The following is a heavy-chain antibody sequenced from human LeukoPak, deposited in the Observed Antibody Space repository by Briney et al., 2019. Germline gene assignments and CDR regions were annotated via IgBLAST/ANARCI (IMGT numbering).Heavy chain of an antibody. CDR2: IYTSGST. CDR1: GGSISSYY. D-gene: IGHD6-13*01. V-gene: IGHV4-4*07. J-gene: IGHJ5*02. CDR3: ARDEQQLVGDWFDP. Sequence: SETLSLTCTVSGGSISSYYWSWLRQPAGKGLEWIGRIYTSGSTNYNPSLKSRVTISVDTSKNQFSLKLSSVTAADTAVYYCARDEQQLVGDWFDPWGQGTLVTVSS.